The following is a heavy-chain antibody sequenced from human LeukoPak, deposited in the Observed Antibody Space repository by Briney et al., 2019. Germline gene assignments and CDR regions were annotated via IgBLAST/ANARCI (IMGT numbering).Heavy chain of an antibody. Sequence: GGSLRLSCAASGFTVSSNYMSWVRQAPGKGLEWVSVIYSGGSTYYADSVKGRFTISRDNSKNTLYLQMNSLRAEDTAVYYCARVEFDYYDSSLYFDYWGQGTLVTVSS. D-gene: IGHD3-22*01. V-gene: IGHV3-53*01. CDR1: GFTVSSNY. J-gene: IGHJ4*02. CDR2: IYSGGST. CDR3: ARVEFDYYDSSLYFDY.